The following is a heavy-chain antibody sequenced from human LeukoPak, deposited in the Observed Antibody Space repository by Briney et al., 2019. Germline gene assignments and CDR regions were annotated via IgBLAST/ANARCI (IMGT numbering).Heavy chain of an antibody. CDR2: FDPEDGET. CDR3: ATDYPHFTMVRGVINY. V-gene: IGHV1-24*01. J-gene: IGHJ4*02. Sequence: ASVKVSCKVSGYTLTELSMHWVRQAPGKGLEWMGGFDPEDGETIYAQKFQGRVTTTEDTSTGTAYMELSSLRSEDTAVYYCATDYPHFTMVRGVINYWGQGTLVTVSS. CDR1: GYTLTELS. D-gene: IGHD3-10*01.